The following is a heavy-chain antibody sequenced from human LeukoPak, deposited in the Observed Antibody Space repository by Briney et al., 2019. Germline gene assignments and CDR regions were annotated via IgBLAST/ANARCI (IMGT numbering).Heavy chain of an antibody. D-gene: IGHD3-22*01. J-gene: IGHJ4*02. CDR3: ARDLELVYYDSSGYDY. CDR1: GFTFSSYW. CDR2: INSDGSNT. Sequence: PGGSLRLSCAASGFTFSSYWMHWVRQVPGKGLVWVSRINSDGSNTGYADSVKGRFTISRDNAKNTLYLQMNSLRAEDTAVYYCARDLELVYYDSSGYDYWGQGTLVIVSS. V-gene: IGHV3-74*01.